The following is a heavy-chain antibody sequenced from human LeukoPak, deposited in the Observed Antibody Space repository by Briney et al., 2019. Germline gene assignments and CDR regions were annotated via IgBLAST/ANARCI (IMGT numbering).Heavy chain of an antibody. J-gene: IGHJ4*02. D-gene: IGHD5-24*01. CDR1: GFTFNSYT. V-gene: IGHV3-21*01. Sequence: GGSLRLSCKASGFTFNSYTMNWVRQAPGKGLEWVSSISSLSSNLYYADSVKGRFTISRDNANNSLYLQMNSLRAEDTAVYYCARDSKRWLQSVHYFDYWGQGTLVTVSS. CDR3: ARDSKRWLQSVHYFDY. CDR2: ISSLSSNL.